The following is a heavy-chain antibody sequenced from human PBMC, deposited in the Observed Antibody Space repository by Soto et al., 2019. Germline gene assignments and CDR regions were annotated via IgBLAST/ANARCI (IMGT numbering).Heavy chain of an antibody. CDR1: GYTFATST. J-gene: IGHJ4*02. CDR3: AIADYGDDDY. CDR2: IKAYSGNT. V-gene: IGHV1-18*01. D-gene: IGHD4-17*01. Sequence: QLQLVQSGPEAKQPGASVKVSCKASGYTFATSTISWLRQAPGQGPEWMGWIKAYSGNTNYAQKLQGRFTMTTDTSTSTAYMELRSLTTDDTAIYYCAIADYGDDDYWGQGTLVTVSS.